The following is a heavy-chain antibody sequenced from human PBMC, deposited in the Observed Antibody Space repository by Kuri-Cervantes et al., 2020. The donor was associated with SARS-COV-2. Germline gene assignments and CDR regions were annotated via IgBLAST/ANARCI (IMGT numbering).Heavy chain of an antibody. CDR2: MQTSGST. CDR3: ARDNAVVAAVGNYSYYAMDV. J-gene: IGHJ6*02. Sequence: SQTLSLTCAVYGGSFSGYYWSWIRQPAGKGLEWMGRMQTSGSTNYNPSLESRLTISIDTSKNQVSLRLSSVTAADTALYFCARDNAVVAAVGNYSYYAMDVWGQGTTVTVSS. D-gene: IGHD2-15*01. V-gene: IGHV4-4*07. CDR1: GGSFSGYY.